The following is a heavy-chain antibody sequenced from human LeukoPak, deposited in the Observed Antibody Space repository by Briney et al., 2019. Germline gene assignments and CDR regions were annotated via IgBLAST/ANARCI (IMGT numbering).Heavy chain of an antibody. CDR1: RFSFSSYW. J-gene: IGHJ6*02. CDR3: ASDRSYAMDV. Sequence: GGSLTLSCAASRFSFSSYWMHWVRQPPGKGLVWVSRIKSDGSSTTYAASVQGRFTISRDNAKNTLYLQMNSLRGEDTAVYYCASDRSYAMDVWGQGTTVTVSS. CDR2: IKSDGSST. V-gene: IGHV3-74*01.